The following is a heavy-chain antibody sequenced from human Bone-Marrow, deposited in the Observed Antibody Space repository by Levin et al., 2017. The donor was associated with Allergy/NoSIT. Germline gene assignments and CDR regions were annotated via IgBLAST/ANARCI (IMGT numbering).Heavy chain of an antibody. CDR3: ARDRMLFRRSSPYDAFDM. J-gene: IGHJ3*02. CDR2: ISGYNGNT. Sequence: PEASVKVSCKTPADIFSINGISWVREAPGHGLEWMGWISGYNGNTSYAEKFQGRVLMTTDTSTSTAYLELRSLRSDDTAVYYCARDRMLFRRSSPYDAFDMWGQGTMLTVSS. D-gene: IGHD2-2*01. V-gene: IGHV1-18*01. CDR1: ADIFSING.